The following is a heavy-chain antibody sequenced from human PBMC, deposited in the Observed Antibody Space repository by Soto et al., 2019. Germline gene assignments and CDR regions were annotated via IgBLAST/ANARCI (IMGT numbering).Heavy chain of an antibody. J-gene: IGHJ4*02. Sequence: SETLSLTCTVSGGSISSSSYYWGWIRQPPGKGLEWIGSIYYSGSTYYNPSLKSRVTISVDTSKNQFSLKLSSVTAADTAVYYCAVHPVRGVMNFDYWGQGTLVTVSS. CDR1: GGSISSSSYY. D-gene: IGHD3-10*01. CDR2: IYYSGST. CDR3: AVHPVRGVMNFDY. V-gene: IGHV4-39*01.